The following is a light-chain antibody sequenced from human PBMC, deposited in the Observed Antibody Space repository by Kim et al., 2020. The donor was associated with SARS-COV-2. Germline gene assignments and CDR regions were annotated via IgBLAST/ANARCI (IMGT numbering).Light chain of an antibody. CDR1: SSDVGGYNY. CDR3: CSYAGSYTVV. V-gene: IGLV2-11*01. CDR2: DVS. Sequence: QSALTQPRSVSGSPGQSVTISCTGTSSDVGGYNYVSWYQQHPGKAPKLMIYDVSKRPSGVPDRFSGSKSGNTASLTISGLQAEDEADYYCCSYAGSYTVVFGGGTQPTVL. J-gene: IGLJ2*01.